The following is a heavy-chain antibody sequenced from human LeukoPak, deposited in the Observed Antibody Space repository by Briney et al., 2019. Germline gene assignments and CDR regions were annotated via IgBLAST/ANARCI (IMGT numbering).Heavy chain of an antibody. CDR3: AKDGLLGCCSGGSCYYFDY. CDR1: GFTFSSYG. V-gene: IGHV3-30*18. D-gene: IGHD2-15*01. CDR2: ISYDGSNK. J-gene: IGHJ4*02. Sequence: GGSLRLSCAASGFTFSSYGMHWVRQAPGKGLEWVAVISYDGSNKYYADSVKGRFTISRDNSKNTLYLQMNSLRAEDTAVYYCAKDGLLGCCSGGSCYYFDYWGQGTLVTVSS.